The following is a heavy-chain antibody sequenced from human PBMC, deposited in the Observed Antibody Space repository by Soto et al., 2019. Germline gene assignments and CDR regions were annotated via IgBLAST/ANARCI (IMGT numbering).Heavy chain of an antibody. J-gene: IGHJ4*02. CDR3: ARVVGATQMDFDY. Sequence: EVQLVESGGGLVQPGESLRLSCAASGFTFSSYWMTWVRQAPGKGLEWVANIKQDGSEKYYVDSVRDRFTMSRDNAKNSLYLQMNSLRAEDTAVYYCARVVGATQMDFDYWGQGTLVTVSS. CDR1: GFTFSSYW. D-gene: IGHD1-26*01. CDR2: IKQDGSEK. V-gene: IGHV3-7*01.